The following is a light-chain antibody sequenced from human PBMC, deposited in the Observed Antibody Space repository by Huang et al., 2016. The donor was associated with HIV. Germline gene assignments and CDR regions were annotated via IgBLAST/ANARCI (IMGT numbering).Light chain of an antibody. CDR1: QSVLDSSNKKNY. CDR3: QQYYSTPA. Sequence: DLVMTQSPDSLPVSLGERATINCKSSQSVLDSSNKKNYLAWYQQKPGQPPKLLLYWASVRESGVPDRFRGSGSGTEFTLTINNLQAEDVAVYYCQQYYSTPAFGQGTNVDI. CDR2: WAS. J-gene: IGKJ1*01. V-gene: IGKV4-1*01.